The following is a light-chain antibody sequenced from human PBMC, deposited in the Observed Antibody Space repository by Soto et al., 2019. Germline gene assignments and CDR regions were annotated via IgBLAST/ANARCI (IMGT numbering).Light chain of an antibody. V-gene: IGKV1-33*01. Sequence: DIQLTQSPSSLSASVCSRVTRTCQASQDISDHLNWYQYKEGEAPQLLIYDASHLESGVPSRFSGSGSGTDFTLTISSLQPQEIATYYCKHFANLPMTVGQGTRLEIK. CDR1: QDISDH. CDR2: DAS. J-gene: IGKJ5*01. CDR3: KHFANLPMT.